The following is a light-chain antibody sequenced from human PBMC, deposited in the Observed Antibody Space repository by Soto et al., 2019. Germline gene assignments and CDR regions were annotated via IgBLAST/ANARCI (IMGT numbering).Light chain of an antibody. CDR3: HSYDSSLSDWV. V-gene: IGLV1-40*01. CDR1: SSNIGAGYD. J-gene: IGLJ3*02. Sequence: SVLTQPPSVSGAPGQRVTISCTGSSSNIGAGYDVHWYQQLPGTAPKLLIYGNSNRPSGVPDRFSGSKSGTSASLAISGLQAEDEADYYCHSYDSSLSDWVFGGGTKLTVL. CDR2: GNS.